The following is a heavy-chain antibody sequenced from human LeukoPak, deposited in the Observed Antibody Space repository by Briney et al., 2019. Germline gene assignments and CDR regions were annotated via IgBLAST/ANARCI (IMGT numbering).Heavy chain of an antibody. CDR1: GGSVSSGSYY. J-gene: IGHJ6*02. CDR2: IYYSGST. V-gene: IGHV4-61*01. D-gene: IGHD5-12*01. Sequence: SETLSLTCTVSGGSVSSGSYYWSWIRQPPGKGLEWIGYIYYSGSTNYNPSLKSRVTISVDTSKNQFSLKLSSVTAADTAVYYCARAESGGYDRSYYYDMDVWGQGTTVTVSS. CDR3: ARAESGGYDRSYYYDMDV.